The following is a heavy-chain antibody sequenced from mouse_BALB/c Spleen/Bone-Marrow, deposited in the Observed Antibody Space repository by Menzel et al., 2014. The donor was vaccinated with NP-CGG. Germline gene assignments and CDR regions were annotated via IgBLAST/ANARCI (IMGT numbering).Heavy chain of an antibody. V-gene: IGHV14-3*02. CDR2: IDPANGNT. CDR1: GFNIKDTY. CDR3: ANYYYGCCFDS. D-gene: IGHD1-1*01. J-gene: IGHJ2*01. Sequence: VQLQQSGAELVKPGASVKLSCTASGFNIKDTYMHWVKQRPEQGLEWIGRIDPANGNTKYDPKFQGKATITADTSSNTAYLQLSNLTSEDTAVYYCANYYYGCCFDSWGQGTTLTVSS.